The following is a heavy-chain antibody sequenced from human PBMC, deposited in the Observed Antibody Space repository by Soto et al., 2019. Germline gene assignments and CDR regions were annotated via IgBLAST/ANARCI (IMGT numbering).Heavy chain of an antibody. V-gene: IGHV1-18*01. CDR2: ISAYNGNT. CDR3: ARGTATVNRALYNY. J-gene: IGHJ4*02. D-gene: IGHD4-17*01. CDR1: GYPFTSYG. Sequence: ASVKVSCKASGYPFTSYGISWVRQDPGQGLEWMGWISAYNGNTNYAQKLQGRVTMTTDTSTSTAYMELRSLRSDDTAVYYCARGTATVNRALYNYWGQGTLVTVSS.